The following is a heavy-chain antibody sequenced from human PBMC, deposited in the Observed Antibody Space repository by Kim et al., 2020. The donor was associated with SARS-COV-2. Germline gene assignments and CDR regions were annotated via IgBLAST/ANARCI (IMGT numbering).Heavy chain of an antibody. CDR1: GGTFSSYA. V-gene: IGHV1-69*13. J-gene: IGHJ6*02. CDR2: IIPIFGTA. D-gene: IGHD3-3*01. Sequence: SVKVSCKASGGTFSSYAISWVRQAPGQGLEWMGGIIPIFGTANYAQKFQGRVTITADESTSTAYMELSSLRSEDTAVYYCARDRSEDMEWHPGGGMDVWGQGTTVTVSS. CDR3: ARDRSEDMEWHPGGGMDV.